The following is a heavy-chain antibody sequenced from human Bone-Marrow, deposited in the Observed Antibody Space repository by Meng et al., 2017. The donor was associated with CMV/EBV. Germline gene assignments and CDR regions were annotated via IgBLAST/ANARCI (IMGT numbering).Heavy chain of an antibody. D-gene: IGHD6-6*01. CDR1: GFTLSSYD. CDR3: ARAKSSSGSLSVLGMDV. Sequence: GESLKISFAASGFTLSSYDMHWVRQATGKGLEWVSAIGTSGDTYYPGSVKGRFTISRENAKNSLYLQMNTLIAGDRAVYYCARAKSSSGSLSVLGMDVWGQGTTVTVSS. V-gene: IGHV3-13*01. CDR2: IGTSGDT. J-gene: IGHJ6*02.